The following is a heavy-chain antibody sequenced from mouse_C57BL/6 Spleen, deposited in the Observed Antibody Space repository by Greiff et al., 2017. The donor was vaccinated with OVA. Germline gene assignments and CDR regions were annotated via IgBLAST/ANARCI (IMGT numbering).Heavy chain of an antibody. V-gene: IGHV1-54*01. J-gene: IGHJ3*01. Sequence: VKVVESGAELVRPGTSVKVSCKASGYAFTNYLIEWVKQRPGQGLEWIGVINPGSGGTNYNEKFKGKATLTADKSSSTAYMQLSSLTSEDSAVYFCARYDGYYPFAYWGQGTLVTVSA. D-gene: IGHD2-3*01. CDR3: ARYDGYYPFAY. CDR2: INPGSGGT. CDR1: GYAFTNYL.